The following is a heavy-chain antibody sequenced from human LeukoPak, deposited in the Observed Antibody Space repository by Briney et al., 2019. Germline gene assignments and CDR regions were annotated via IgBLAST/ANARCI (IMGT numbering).Heavy chain of an antibody. CDR1: GGSFSGYY. Sequence: SETLSLTCAVYGGSFSGYYWGWIRQPPGKGLEWIGTIYHSGSTYYNPSLKSRVTISVDTSKNQFSLKLSSVTAADTAVYYCARLYYDFWSGYSTNNWFDPWGQGTLVTVSS. V-gene: IGHV4-38-2*01. CDR3: ARLYYDFWSGYSTNNWFDP. CDR2: IYHSGST. D-gene: IGHD3-3*01. J-gene: IGHJ5*02.